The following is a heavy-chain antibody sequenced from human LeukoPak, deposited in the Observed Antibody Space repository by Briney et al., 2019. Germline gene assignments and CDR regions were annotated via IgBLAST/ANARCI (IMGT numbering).Heavy chain of an antibody. Sequence: SVKVSCKASGGTFSSYAISWVRQAPGQGLEWMGRIIPILGIANYAQKFQGRVTITADKSTSTAYMELSSLRSEDTAVYYCARVSVAAAGIDYGMDVWGQGTTVTVSS. J-gene: IGHJ6*02. D-gene: IGHD6-13*01. CDR3: ARVSVAAAGIDYGMDV. CDR1: GGTFSSYA. V-gene: IGHV1-69*04. CDR2: IIPILGIA.